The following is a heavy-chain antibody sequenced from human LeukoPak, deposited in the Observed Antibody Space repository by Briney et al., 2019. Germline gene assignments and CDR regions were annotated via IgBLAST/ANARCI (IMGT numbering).Heavy chain of an antibody. CDR1: GGSFSGYY. CDR3: ARDLVTDGFDI. V-gene: IGHV4-34*01. CDR2: INHSGST. Sequence: SETLSLTCAVYGGSFSGYYWSWIRQPPGKGLEWIGEINHSGSTNYNPSLKSRVTISVDTSKNQFSLKLSSVTAADTAAYYCARDLVTDGFDIWGQGTMITVSS. J-gene: IGHJ3*02. D-gene: IGHD2-21*02.